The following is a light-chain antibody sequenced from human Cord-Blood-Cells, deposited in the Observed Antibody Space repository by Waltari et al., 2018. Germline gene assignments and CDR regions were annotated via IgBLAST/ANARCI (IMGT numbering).Light chain of an antibody. V-gene: IGKV1-39*01. CDR2: AAS. J-gene: IGKJ2*01. Sequence: DIQMTQSPSSLSASVGYRGTITCRASQSISSYLNWYQQKPGKAPKLLIYAASSLQSGVPSRFSDSGSGTDFTLTISSLQPEDFATYYCQQSYSTPYTFGQGTKLEIK. CDR1: QSISSY. CDR3: QQSYSTPYT.